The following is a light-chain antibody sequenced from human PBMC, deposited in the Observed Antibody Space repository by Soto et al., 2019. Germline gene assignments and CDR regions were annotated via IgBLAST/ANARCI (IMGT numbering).Light chain of an antibody. CDR2: EVS. Sequence: DIQLTQSPSSLSASVGYRVTIPCQASQDITNLLNWYQQKQGKAPKLLIYEVSSVQTGVQSRFSGSGSGTYVSCTISSLQPEDIATYSWQQVDDFPYSFGQGTKVEMK. J-gene: IGKJ2*03. CDR3: QQVDDFPYS. CDR1: QDITNL. V-gene: IGKV1-33*01.